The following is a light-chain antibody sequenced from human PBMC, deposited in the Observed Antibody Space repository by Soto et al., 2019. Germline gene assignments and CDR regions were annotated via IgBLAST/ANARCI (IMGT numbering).Light chain of an antibody. J-gene: IGKJ1*01. CDR2: DAS. CDR1: ESLIGW. V-gene: IGKV1-5*01. CDR3: QQTDSFPWT. Sequence: DIQLTQSPSTLSASVGDTVTISCRASESLIGWLAWYQQRPGSAPKLLIYDASSLEGGVPSRFTGDGSGTNFTLTITSLQPEDFATYYCQQTDSFPWTFGQGTKVEIK.